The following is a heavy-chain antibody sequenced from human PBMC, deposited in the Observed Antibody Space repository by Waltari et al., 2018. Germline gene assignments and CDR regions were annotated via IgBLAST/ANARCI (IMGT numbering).Heavy chain of an antibody. Sequence: QVQLVQSGAEVKKPGASVKVSCKASGYTFTGYYMHWVRQAPGQGLEWMGWINPNSGGTNYAQKFQGRVTMTRDTSINTAYMELSRLRSDDTAVYYCARDGAGWLLSYWFDPWGQGTLVTVSS. V-gene: IGHV1-2*02. CDR1: GYTFTGYY. CDR3: ARDGAGWLLSYWFDP. D-gene: IGHD3-3*01. CDR2: INPNSGGT. J-gene: IGHJ5*02.